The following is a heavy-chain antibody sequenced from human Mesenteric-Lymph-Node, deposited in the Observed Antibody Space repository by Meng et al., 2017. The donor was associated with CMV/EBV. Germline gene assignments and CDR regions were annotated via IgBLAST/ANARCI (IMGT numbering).Heavy chain of an antibody. CDR3: ARDRGRDGCDS. Sequence: ESLKISCAASRFTFSSYTMNWVRQPPGKGLEWIGEINHSGSTNYNPSLKSRVSISVDTSKNQFSLKLNSVTAADTAMYYCARDRGRDGCDSWGQGTLVTVSS. CDR2: INHSGST. CDR1: RFTFSSYT. D-gene: IGHD5-24*01. V-gene: IGHV4-34*01. J-gene: IGHJ4*02.